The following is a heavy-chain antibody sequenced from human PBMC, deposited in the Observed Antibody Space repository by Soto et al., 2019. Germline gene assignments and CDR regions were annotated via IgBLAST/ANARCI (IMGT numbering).Heavy chain of an antibody. V-gene: IGHV3-33*01. Sequence: QVQLVESGGGVVQPGRSLRLSCAASGFTFSSYGMHWVRQAPGKGLEWVAVIWYDGSNKYYADSVKGRFTISRDNSKNTLYLQMNSLRAEDTAVYYCARDRGPYSGYDYAGYWGQGTLVTVSS. CDR1: GFTFSSYG. CDR2: IWYDGSNK. CDR3: ARDRGPYSGYDYAGY. J-gene: IGHJ4*02. D-gene: IGHD5-12*01.